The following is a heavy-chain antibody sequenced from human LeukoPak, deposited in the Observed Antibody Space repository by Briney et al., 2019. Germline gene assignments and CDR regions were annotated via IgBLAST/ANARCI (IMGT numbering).Heavy chain of an antibody. V-gene: IGHV1-8*01. D-gene: IGHD2-15*01. Sequence: EASVKVSCKASGYTFTSYDINWMRQATGQGLEWMGWMNPNSGNTGYAQKFQGGVTMTRNTSISTAYMELSSPRSEDTAVYYCARGLTPTTFDIWGQGTMVTVSS. CDR2: MNPNSGNT. J-gene: IGHJ3*02. CDR3: ARGLTPTTFDI. CDR1: GYTFTSYD.